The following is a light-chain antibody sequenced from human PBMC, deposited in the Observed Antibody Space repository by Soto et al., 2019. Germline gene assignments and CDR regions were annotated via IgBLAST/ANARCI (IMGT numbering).Light chain of an antibody. CDR3: AVWDDGLNGYV. J-gene: IGLJ1*01. V-gene: IGLV1-44*01. CDR1: RSNVGTNL. CDR2: AHI. Sequence: QSVLTQPPSASGTPGQRVTISCSGRRSNVGTNLVNWYQQLPGTAPKLLIYAHIQRPSGVPDRFSGSTSGTSASLAISGLQPEDEADYYCAVWDDGLNGYVFGTGTKLTVL.